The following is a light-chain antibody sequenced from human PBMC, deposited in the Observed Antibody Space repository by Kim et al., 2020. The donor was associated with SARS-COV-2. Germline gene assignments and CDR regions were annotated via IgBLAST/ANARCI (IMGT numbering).Light chain of an antibody. J-gene: IGKJ1*01. Sequence: ASVGDRVTITCRASQSISSYLNWYQQKPGKAPKLLIYAASSLQIGVPSRFSGSGSGTDFTLTISSLQPEDFATYYCQQSYSTPSTFGQGTKVDIK. CDR3: QQSYSTPST. CDR1: QSISSY. CDR2: AAS. V-gene: IGKV1-39*01.